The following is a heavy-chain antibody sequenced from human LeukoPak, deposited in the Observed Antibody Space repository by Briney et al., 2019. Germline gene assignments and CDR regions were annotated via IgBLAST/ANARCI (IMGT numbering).Heavy chain of an antibody. V-gene: IGHV3-30*18. CDR2: VFSDGFTK. D-gene: IGHD2-8*01. J-gene: IGHJ4*02. CDR3: AKQSYARSLGE. CDR1: GFTFSNHG. Sequence: GGSLRLSCAASGFTFSNHGMNWVRQAPGKGLEWVAIVFSDGFTKKYVDSVRGRFTISRDNSKNTLYLQMSSLRVEDTAVYYCAKQSYARSLGEGGPGTLVSVSS.